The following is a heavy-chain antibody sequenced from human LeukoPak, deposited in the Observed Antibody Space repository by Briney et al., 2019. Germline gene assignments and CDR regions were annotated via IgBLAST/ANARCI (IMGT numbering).Heavy chain of an antibody. CDR3: ARVMGRYCSSTSCYVDY. D-gene: IGHD2-2*01. J-gene: IGHJ4*02. CDR2: IRYDGSNK. V-gene: IGHV3-30*02. Sequence: PGGSLRLSCAASGFTFSSYGMHWVRQAPGKGLEWVAFIRYDGSNKYYADSVKGRFTISRDNSKNTLYLQMYSLRAEDTAVYYCARVMGRYCSSTSCYVDYWGQGTLVTVSS. CDR1: GFTFSSYG.